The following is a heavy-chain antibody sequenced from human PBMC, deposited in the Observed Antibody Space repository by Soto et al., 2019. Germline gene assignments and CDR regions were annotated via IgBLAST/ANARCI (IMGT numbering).Heavy chain of an antibody. J-gene: IGHJ4*02. V-gene: IGHV3-7*01. CDR2: IKQDGSDK. CDR1: KFTFGDYW. D-gene: IGHD3-16*01. CDR3: ASLSYGQLIYFDN. Sequence: PGGSLRLSCAVPKFTFGDYWMSWVRQAPGKGLEWVSNIKQDGSDKNYADSVKGRFTISRDNAGNSMYLQMNSLRAEDTAVYYWASLSYGQLIYFDNWGQGALVTVS.